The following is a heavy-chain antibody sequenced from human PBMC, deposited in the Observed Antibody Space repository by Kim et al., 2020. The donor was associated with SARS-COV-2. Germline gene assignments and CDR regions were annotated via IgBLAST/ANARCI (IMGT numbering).Heavy chain of an antibody. CDR1: GFTFSAHA. V-gene: IGHV3-48*02. Sequence: GGSLRLSCAVSGFTFSAHAMNWVRQAPGKGLEWVSYISSSNTIYYEDSVKGRFTISRDNAKNALYLQMNNLRDEDTAVYYCVRDSDWSYDYWGQGTLVTVSS. J-gene: IGHJ4*02. CDR2: ISSSNTI. CDR3: VRDSDWSYDY. D-gene: IGHD1-7*01.